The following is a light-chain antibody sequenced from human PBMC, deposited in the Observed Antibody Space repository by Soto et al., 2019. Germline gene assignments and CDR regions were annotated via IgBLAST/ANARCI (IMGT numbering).Light chain of an antibody. V-gene: IGKV3-11*01. J-gene: IGKJ4*01. Sequence: EIVLTQSPATLSLSPGERATLSCRASQSVSTYLAWYQQKPGQAPRLLIYDASNRATGIPARFSGSGSGTDFTLTISGLEHEDFAVYYCQQRTNWPPPTFGGGTKVEIK. CDR3: QQRTNWPPPT. CDR2: DAS. CDR1: QSVSTY.